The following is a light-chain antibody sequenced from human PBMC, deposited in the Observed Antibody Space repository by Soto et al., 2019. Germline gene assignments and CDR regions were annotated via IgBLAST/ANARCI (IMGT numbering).Light chain of an antibody. CDR2: GAS. Sequence: EIVMTQSPATLSVSPGERATLSCRASQSVSSNLAWYQQKPGQAPRLLIYGASTRDTGIPARFSGSGSGTEFTLTISSLQSEDFAVDYCQQYNNWPRTFGQGTKREIK. J-gene: IGKJ2*01. CDR1: QSVSSN. CDR3: QQYNNWPRT. V-gene: IGKV3-15*01.